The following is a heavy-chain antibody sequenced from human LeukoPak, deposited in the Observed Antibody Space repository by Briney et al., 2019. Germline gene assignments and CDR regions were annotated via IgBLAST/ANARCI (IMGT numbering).Heavy chain of an antibody. CDR1: GSTFSSYS. CDR2: ISSSSSYI. V-gene: IGHV3-21*01. Sequence: GESLRLSCAASGSTFSSYSMNWVRQAPGKGLEWVSSISSSSSYIYYADSVKGRFTISRDNAKNSLYLQMNSLRAEDTAVYYCARDGIVVVPAAMGYWGQGTLVTVSS. J-gene: IGHJ4*02. D-gene: IGHD2-2*01. CDR3: ARDGIVVVPAAMGY.